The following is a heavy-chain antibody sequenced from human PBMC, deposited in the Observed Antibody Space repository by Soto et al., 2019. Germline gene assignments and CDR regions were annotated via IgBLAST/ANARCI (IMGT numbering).Heavy chain of an antibody. D-gene: IGHD2-15*01. CDR3: AREGVVVVAATEYYYDY. J-gene: IGHJ4*02. CDR2: IYYSGST. V-gene: IGHV4-30-4*01. CDR1: GCSISSGDYY. Sequence: SETLSLTCTVSGCSISSGDYYWSWIRQPPGKGLEWIGYIYYSGSTYYNPSLKSRVTISVDTSKNQFSLKLSSVTAADTAVYYCAREGVVVVAATEYYYDYWGQGTLVTVSS.